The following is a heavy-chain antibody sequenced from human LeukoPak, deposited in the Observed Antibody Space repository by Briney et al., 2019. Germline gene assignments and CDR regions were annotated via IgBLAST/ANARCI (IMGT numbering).Heavy chain of an antibody. J-gene: IGHJ3*02. CDR2: INAFKVNT. CDR3: AREVVDYYDSSGSHDAFDI. CDR1: GYTVTSYG. D-gene: IGHD3-22*01. V-gene: IGHV1-18*01. Sequence: GASVKVCCKASGYTVTSYGISWVLQAPGQGVEWMGWINAFKVNTNYTQKLQGRVTMTTDNSTSTAYMELRSLRSDDTAVYYCAREVVDYYDSSGSHDAFDIWGQGTMVTVSS.